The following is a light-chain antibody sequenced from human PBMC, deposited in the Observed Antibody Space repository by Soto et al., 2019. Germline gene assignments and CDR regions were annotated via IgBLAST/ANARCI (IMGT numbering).Light chain of an antibody. CDR2: GTS. V-gene: IGKV1-39*01. CDR3: QQSYTSRYT. Sequence: DIQMTQSPSSLSASFGDRVTLTCRASQNIDTYLNWYQVKPGKVPKLLVYGTSSLQSGVPSRFNGGGSGTDFTLTISSLQPEDFATYYCQQSYTSRYTFGQGTKLDI. CDR1: QNIDTY. J-gene: IGKJ2*01.